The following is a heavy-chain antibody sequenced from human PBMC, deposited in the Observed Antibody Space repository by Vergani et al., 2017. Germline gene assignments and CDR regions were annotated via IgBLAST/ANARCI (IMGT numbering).Heavy chain of an antibody. D-gene: IGHD1-26*01. V-gene: IGHV3-30*02. CDR3: AKGEGIVANWQGYYYNGMDV. Sequence: QVQLVESGGGVVQRGGSLRLSCAASGFTFSSYGMHWVRQAPGKGLEWVAFVRYDGTNKYYADSVKGRFTISRDNSKKTLYLQMNSLRAEDTAVYYCAKGEGIVANWQGYYYNGMDVWGQGTTVTVSS. J-gene: IGHJ6*02. CDR1: GFTFSSYG. CDR2: VRYDGTNK.